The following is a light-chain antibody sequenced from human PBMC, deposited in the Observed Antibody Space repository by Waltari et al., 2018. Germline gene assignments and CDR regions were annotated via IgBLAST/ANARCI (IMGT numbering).Light chain of an antibody. V-gene: IGKV4-1*01. CDR1: QSILYSSNNKNY. Sequence: DFWMTQSPDSLPVSLAERATTNCKSSQSILYSSNNKNYLAWYQQKPGQPPKLLIYWASTRESGVPDRFSGSGSGTDFTLTISSLQAEDVAVYYCQQYYSTPYTFGQGTKLEIK. J-gene: IGKJ2*01. CDR2: WAS. CDR3: QQYYSTPYT.